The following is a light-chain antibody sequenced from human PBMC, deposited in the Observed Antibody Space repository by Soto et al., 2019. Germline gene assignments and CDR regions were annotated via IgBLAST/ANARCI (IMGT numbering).Light chain of an antibody. Sequence: DIQMTQSPSTLSASVGDRVTITCRASQSISSWLAWYQQKPGKAPKLLIYDASSLASGVPSRFSGSGSGTEFTLTISSLQPDDFATYYRQQWTFGQGTKVDIK. CDR1: QSISSW. J-gene: IGKJ1*01. CDR3: QQWT. V-gene: IGKV1-5*01. CDR2: DAS.